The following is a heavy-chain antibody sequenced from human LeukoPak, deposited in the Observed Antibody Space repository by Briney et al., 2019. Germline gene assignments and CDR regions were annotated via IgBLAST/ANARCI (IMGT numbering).Heavy chain of an antibody. V-gene: IGHV4-31*03. CDR3: ARRLWSRGLFDY. CDR2: IYYSGST. D-gene: IGHD5-18*01. J-gene: IGHJ4*02. CDR1: GGSISSGGYY. Sequence: SETLSLTCTVSGGSISSGGYYWSWIRQHPGTGLEWIGYIYYSGSTYYNPSLKSRVTIPVDTSKSQFSLKLSSVTAADTAVYYCARRLWSRGLFDYWGQGTLVTVSS.